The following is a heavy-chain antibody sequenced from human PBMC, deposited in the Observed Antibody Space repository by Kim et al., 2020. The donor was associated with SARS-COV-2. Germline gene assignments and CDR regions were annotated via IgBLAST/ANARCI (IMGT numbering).Heavy chain of an antibody. J-gene: IGHJ5*02. D-gene: IGHD6-13*01. V-gene: IGHV1-3*01. CDR2: INAGNGNT. CDR1: GYTFTSYA. CDR3: ARSLPEFIAAAGSGFGWFDP. Sequence: ASVKVSCKASGYTFTSYAMHWVRQAPGQRPEWMGWINAGNGNTKYSQKFQGRVTITRDTSASTAYKELSSLRSEDTAVYYCARSLPEFIAAAGSGFGWFDPWGQGTLVTVSS.